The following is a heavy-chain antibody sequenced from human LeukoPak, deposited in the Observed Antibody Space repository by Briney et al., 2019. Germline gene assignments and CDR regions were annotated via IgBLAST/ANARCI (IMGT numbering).Heavy chain of an antibody. J-gene: IGHJ4*02. CDR3: VRLRWELLAPYFDH. Sequence: SETLSLTCSVSTDSTNTYYWTWIRQSPGKGLEWIGHIYHGGSTDYNPSLKSRVTISVDMSRKEFSLKLTSVTVADTAMYYCVRLRWELLAPYFDHWGQGSLVIVSS. CDR2: IYHGGST. CDR1: TDSTNTYY. V-gene: IGHV4-59*01. D-gene: IGHD1-7*01.